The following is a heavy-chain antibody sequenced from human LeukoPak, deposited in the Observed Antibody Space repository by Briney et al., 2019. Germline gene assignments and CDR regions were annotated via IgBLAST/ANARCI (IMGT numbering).Heavy chain of an antibody. V-gene: IGHV4-39*07. Sequence: SETLSLTCTVSGDSISSSGYYWGWIRQPPGKGLEWIGSIYYDGTTYYNPSLKGRVTISVDTSKNQFSLKLRSVTAADTAIYYCARDGSTSYDYVWGTYRPFDSWGQGTLVTVSS. D-gene: IGHD3-16*02. J-gene: IGHJ4*02. CDR2: IYYDGTT. CDR3: ARDGSTSYDYVWGTYRPFDS. CDR1: GDSISSSGYY.